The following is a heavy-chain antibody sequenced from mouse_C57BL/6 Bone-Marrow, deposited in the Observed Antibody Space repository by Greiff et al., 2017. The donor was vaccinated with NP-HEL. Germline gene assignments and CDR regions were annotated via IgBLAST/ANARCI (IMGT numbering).Heavy chain of an antibody. D-gene: IGHD1-1*01. CDR2: ISYDGSN. J-gene: IGHJ3*01. CDR3: ARADYYGSSLWFAY. CDR1: GYSITSGYY. V-gene: IGHV3-6*01. Sequence: EVQLQESGPGLVKPSQSLSLTCSVTGYSITSGYYWNWIRQFPGNKLEWMGYISYDGSNNYNPSLKNRISITRDTSKNQFFLKLNSVTTEDTATYYCARADYYGSSLWFAYWGQGTLVTVSA.